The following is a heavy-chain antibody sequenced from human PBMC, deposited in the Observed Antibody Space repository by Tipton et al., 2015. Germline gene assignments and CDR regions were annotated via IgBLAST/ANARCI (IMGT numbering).Heavy chain of an antibody. Sequence: TLSLTCTVSGDSIRSDGYYWSWIRQHPGKALEWIGYIHYGGSTYYNPSLRGRATISVDTFENQFSLKLTSLTAADTAVYYCVRDAYNSNFFDYWGQGTLVTVSS. CDR2: IHYGGST. J-gene: IGHJ4*02. CDR3: VRDAYNSNFFDY. V-gene: IGHV4-31*03. D-gene: IGHD5-24*01. CDR1: GDSIRSDGYY.